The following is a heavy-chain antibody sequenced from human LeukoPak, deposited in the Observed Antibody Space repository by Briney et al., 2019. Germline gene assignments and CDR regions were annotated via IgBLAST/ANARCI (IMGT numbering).Heavy chain of an antibody. CDR1: GYTFTGYY. CDR3: VRYSTVTVYYFDY. V-gene: IGHV1-2*02. Sequence: ASVKVSCKASGYTFTGYYMHWVRQAPGQGLEWMGWINPNSGGTNYAQKFQGRVTMTRDTSISTAYMELSRLRSDDTVVYYCVRYSTVTVYYFDYWGQGTLVTVSS. D-gene: IGHD4-17*01. J-gene: IGHJ4*02. CDR2: INPNSGGT.